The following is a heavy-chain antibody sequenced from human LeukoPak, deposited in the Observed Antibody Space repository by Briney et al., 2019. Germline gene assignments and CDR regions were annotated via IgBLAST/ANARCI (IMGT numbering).Heavy chain of an antibody. CDR3: ATRSAVYYGGPSRDV. CDR2: INHSGST. CDR1: GGSFSGYY. V-gene: IGHV4-34*01. Sequence: PSETLSLTCAVYGGSFSGYYWSWIRQPPGKGLEWIGEINHSGSTNYNPSLKGRVTISVDTSKNQFSLKLSSVTAADTAVYYCATRSAVYYGGPSRDVWGKGTTVTVSS. D-gene: IGHD4-23*01. J-gene: IGHJ6*04.